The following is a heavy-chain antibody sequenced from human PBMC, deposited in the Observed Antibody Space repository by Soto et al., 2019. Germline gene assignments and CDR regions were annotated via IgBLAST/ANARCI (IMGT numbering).Heavy chain of an antibody. CDR3: AVAVAGPTAIGY. CDR2: IRSKANSYAT. D-gene: IGHD6-19*01. CDR1: GFTFSVSA. Sequence: PGGSLRLSCAASGFTFSVSAMHWVRRASGKGLEWVGRIRSKANSYATAYAASVKGRFTISRDDSKNTAYLQMNSLRAEDTAVYYCAVAVAGPTAIGYWGQGT. V-gene: IGHV3-73*01. J-gene: IGHJ4*02.